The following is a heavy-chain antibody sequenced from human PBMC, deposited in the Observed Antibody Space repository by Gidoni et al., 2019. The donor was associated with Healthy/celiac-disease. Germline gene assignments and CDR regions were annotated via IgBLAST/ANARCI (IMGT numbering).Heavy chain of an antibody. J-gene: IGHJ5*02. CDR3: ARYGDYGSGSWFDP. V-gene: IGHV3-48*03. D-gene: IGHD4-17*01. CDR1: GFTFSSYE. CDR2: ISSSCSTI. Sequence: EVQLVESGGGLVQPGGSLRLSCAASGFTFSSYEMNWIRQAPGKGLEWVSSISSSCSTIYYADSVKGRFTIARDNAKNSLYRQMNSLRAEDTAVYYCARYGDYGSGSWFDPWGQGTLVTVSS.